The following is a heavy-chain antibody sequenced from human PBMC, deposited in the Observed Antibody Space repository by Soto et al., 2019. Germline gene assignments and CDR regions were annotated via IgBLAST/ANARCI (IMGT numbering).Heavy chain of an antibody. Sequence: VGSLRLSCAASGFTFSSYWMSWVRQAPGKGLEWVANIKQDGSEKYYVDSVKGRFTISRDNAKNSLYLQMNSLRAEDTAVYYCARVTYYYDSSGHFDYWGQGTLVTVSS. CDR2: IKQDGSEK. CDR1: GFTFSSYW. J-gene: IGHJ4*02. D-gene: IGHD3-22*01. CDR3: ARVTYYYDSSGHFDY. V-gene: IGHV3-7*01.